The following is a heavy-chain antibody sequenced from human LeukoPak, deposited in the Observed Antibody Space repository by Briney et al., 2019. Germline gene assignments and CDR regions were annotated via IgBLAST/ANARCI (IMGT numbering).Heavy chain of an antibody. Sequence: GGSLRLSCVGSGFTFNTYAMNWVRQAPGKGLEWVSGISGSGGSTFYAPSVKGRFTISRANSKNTLYLQMNSRRAEDTAVYCCAKGRVRVMSGPGDFDSWGEGALVTVSS. V-gene: IGHV3-23*01. CDR3: AKGRVRVMSGPGDFDS. CDR2: ISGSGGST. D-gene: IGHD3-10*01. J-gene: IGHJ4*02. CDR1: GFTFNTYA.